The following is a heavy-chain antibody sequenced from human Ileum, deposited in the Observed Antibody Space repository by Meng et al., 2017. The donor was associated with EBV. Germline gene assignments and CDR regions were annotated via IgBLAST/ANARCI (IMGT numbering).Heavy chain of an antibody. Sequence: GHGLVTPSQTLSLTRAVSGVSISSGVYHWSWIRQPPGKGLEWIGCSGGTYYNPSLKSRLTISVDTSKNQFSLKLDSATAADTAVYYCAIYAVGGSGQGYWGQGTLVTVSS. CDR1: GVSISSGVYH. CDR2: SGGT. J-gene: IGHJ4*02. CDR3: AIYAVGGSGQGY. V-gene: IGHV4-30-4*01. D-gene: IGHD1-26*01.